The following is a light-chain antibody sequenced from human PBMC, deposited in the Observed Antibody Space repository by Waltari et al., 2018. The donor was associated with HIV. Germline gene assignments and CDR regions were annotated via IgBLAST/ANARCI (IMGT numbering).Light chain of an antibody. CDR2: GNN. V-gene: IGLV1-40*01. Sequence: QSVLTQPPSVSAAPGQRVTISCTGSTSHIGADYDVHWYRQLPRTAPPLLLHGNNKRPSWFPDRFSGSKAGTSASLASSELQAEDEAGYYCQTHDSRVGGPVFGGGTKLTVL. CDR1: TSHIGADYD. J-gene: IGLJ2*01. CDR3: QTHDSRVGGPV.